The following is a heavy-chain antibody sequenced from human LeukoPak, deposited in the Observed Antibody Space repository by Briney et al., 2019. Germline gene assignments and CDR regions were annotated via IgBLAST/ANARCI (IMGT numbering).Heavy chain of an antibody. J-gene: IGHJ6*02. Sequence: SETLSLACTVSGGSISSYYWTWIRQPPGKGLEWIGYIYYRGRTNYNPSLKSRATISVDTSKNQFSLKLSSVTAADTAVYYCARGASYNYGMDVWGQGTTVTVSS. CDR2: IYYRGRT. CDR3: ARGASYNYGMDV. V-gene: IGHV4-59*12. CDR1: GGSISSYY.